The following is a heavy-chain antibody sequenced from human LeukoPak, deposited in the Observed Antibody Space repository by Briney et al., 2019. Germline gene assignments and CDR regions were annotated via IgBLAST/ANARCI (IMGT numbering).Heavy chain of an antibody. CDR2: IYSGGST. CDR1: GFTVSSNY. Sequence: GGSLRLSCAASGFTVSSNYMSWVRQAPGKGLEWVSVIYSGGSTYYADSVKGRFTISRDNSKNTLYLQMNSLRAEDTAVYYCAKSGGSTMIVVVDPDYWGQGTLVTVSS. V-gene: IGHV3-53*01. D-gene: IGHD3-22*01. CDR3: AKSGGSTMIVVVDPDY. J-gene: IGHJ4*02.